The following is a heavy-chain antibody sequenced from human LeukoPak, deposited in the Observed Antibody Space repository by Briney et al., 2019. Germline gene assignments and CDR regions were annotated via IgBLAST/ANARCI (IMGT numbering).Heavy chain of an antibody. CDR1: GFTFSSYA. J-gene: IGHJ4*02. CDR3: AKDGFFSTWYPRYFDY. CDR2: ISSNGGST. Sequence: GGSLRLSCAASGFTFSSYAMHWVRQAPGKGLEYVSAISSNGGSTYYADSVKGRFTISRDNSKNTLYMQMNSLRAEDTAVYYCAKDGFFSTWYPRYFDYWGQGILVTVSS. V-gene: IGHV3-64*02. D-gene: IGHD6-13*01.